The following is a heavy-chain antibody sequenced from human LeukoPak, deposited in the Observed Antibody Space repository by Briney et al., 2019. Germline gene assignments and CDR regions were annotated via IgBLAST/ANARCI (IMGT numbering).Heavy chain of an antibody. Sequence: PSETLSLTCTVSGYSISSGYYWGWIRQPPGQGLEWIGSIYHSGGTYYNPSLKSRVTISVDTSKNQFSLKLSSVTAADTAVYYCARGGYCSGGSCYLSDYYYYYMDVWGKGTTVTVSS. CDR1: GYSISSGYY. V-gene: IGHV4-38-2*02. CDR2: IYHSGGT. D-gene: IGHD2-15*01. CDR3: ARGGYCSGGSCYLSDYYYYYMDV. J-gene: IGHJ6*03.